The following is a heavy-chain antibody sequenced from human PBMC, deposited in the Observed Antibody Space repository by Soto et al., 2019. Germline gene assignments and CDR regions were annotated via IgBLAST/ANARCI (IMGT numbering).Heavy chain of an antibody. D-gene: IGHD1-26*01. CDR3: ARDGGGSYPGWYFDF. J-gene: IGHJ2*01. V-gene: IGHV3-30-3*01. CDR2: ISFDGSSK. Sequence: QVQLVESGGGVVQPGRSLRLSCAASGFTFSRYAMHWVRQAPGKGLEWLAVISFDGSSKIYADFVKGRFTISRDSSKSTLYLELRPEDTAVYYCARDGGGSYPGWYFDFWGSGTLVTVSS. CDR1: GFTFSRYA.